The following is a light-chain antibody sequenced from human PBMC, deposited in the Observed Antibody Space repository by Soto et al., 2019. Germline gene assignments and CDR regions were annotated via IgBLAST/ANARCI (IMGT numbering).Light chain of an antibody. V-gene: IGLV2-14*01. CDR3: SSYTSSSSYV. J-gene: IGLJ1*01. Sequence: QSALTQPASVSGSPGQSITISCTGTSSDVGGYNYVSWYQQHPGKAPKLMIYEVSNRPSGVSNRFSGSKSGNTASLPISGRQAEDEADYYFSSYTSSSSYVFGTGTKLTVL. CDR2: EVS. CDR1: SSDVGGYNY.